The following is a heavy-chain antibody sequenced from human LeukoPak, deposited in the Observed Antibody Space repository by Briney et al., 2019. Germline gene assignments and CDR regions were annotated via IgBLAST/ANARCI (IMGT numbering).Heavy chain of an antibody. Sequence: ASVKVPCKASGYTFTSYYMHWVRQAPGQGLEWMGIINPSGGSTSYAQKFQGRATMTRNTSISTAYMELSSLRSEDTAVYYCARGLARTSMVTRGGVRFDYWGQGTLVTVSS. D-gene: IGHD5-18*01. V-gene: IGHV1-46*01. CDR3: ARGLARTSMVTRGGVRFDY. J-gene: IGHJ4*02. CDR1: GYTFTSYY. CDR2: INPSGGST.